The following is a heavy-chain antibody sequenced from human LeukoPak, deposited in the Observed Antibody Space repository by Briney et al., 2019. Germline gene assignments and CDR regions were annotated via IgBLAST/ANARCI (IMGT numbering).Heavy chain of an antibody. V-gene: IGHV3-13*01. J-gene: IGHJ4*02. CDR1: GFIFSKYD. CDR2: IDRNGVT. CDR3: ARENLEYGDYAIDY. D-gene: IGHD4-17*01. Sequence: GGSLRLSCAASGFIFSKYDMHWVRLLTGKGLEWVSGIDRNGVTYYSGSVKGRFTMSRENGKNSVYLQLNSLRAGDTAIYYCARENLEYGDYAIDYWGQGVLVTVSS.